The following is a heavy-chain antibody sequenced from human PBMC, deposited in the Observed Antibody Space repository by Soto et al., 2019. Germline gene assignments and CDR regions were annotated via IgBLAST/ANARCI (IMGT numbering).Heavy chain of an antibody. CDR2: IYYSGST. D-gene: IGHD3-3*01. CDR1: GGSISSYY. V-gene: IGHV4-59*01. J-gene: IGHJ6*02. CDR3: ARDARPPYYDFWSGYDDYYYYGMDV. Sequence: SETLSLTCTVSGGSISSYYWSWIRQPPGKGLEWIGYIYYSGSTNYNPSLKSRVTISVDTSKNQFSLKLSSVTAADTAVYYCARDARPPYYDFWSGYDDYYYYGMDVWGQGTTVTVS.